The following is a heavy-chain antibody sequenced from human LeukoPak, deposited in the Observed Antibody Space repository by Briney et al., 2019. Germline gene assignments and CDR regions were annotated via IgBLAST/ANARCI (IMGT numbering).Heavy chain of an antibody. CDR3: ARVPTNSWHNWFDP. CDR2: IGTTDNT. V-gene: IGHV3-13*01. CDR1: GFAFSIYD. D-gene: IGHD2-8*01. J-gene: IGHJ5*02. Sequence: GGSLRLSCAASGFAFSIYDMHWVRQPTGKGLEWVSAIGTTDNTYYIDSVKGRFTISRENAKNSLYLQMNRLRAEDTAIYYCARVPTNSWHNWFDPWGQGTLVTVSS.